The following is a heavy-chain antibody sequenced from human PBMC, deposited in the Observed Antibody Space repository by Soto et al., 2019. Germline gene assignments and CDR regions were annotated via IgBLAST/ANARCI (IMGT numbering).Heavy chain of an antibody. V-gene: IGHV4-59*01. CDR3: ATSLSSSANFDY. Sequence: PSETLSLTCTVSGGSISSYYWSWIRQPPGKGLEWIGYIYYNGNTNYNPSLKSRVTISVDTSKNQFSLKLSSVTAADTAVYYCATSLSSSANFDYWGQGTLVTVSS. J-gene: IGHJ4*02. CDR1: GGSISSYY. CDR2: IYYNGNT. D-gene: IGHD6-13*01.